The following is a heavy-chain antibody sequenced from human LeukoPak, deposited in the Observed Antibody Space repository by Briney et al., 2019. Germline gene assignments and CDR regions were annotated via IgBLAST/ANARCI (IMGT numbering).Heavy chain of an antibody. J-gene: IGHJ5*02. Sequence: AGGSLRLSCAASGFTFSSYSMKWVRQAPGKGLEWVSSISSSSSYIYYADSVKGRFTISRDNAKNSLYLQMNSLRAEDTAVYYCARGSYYDSSWFDPWGQGTLVTVSS. V-gene: IGHV3-21*01. D-gene: IGHD3-22*01. CDR1: GFTFSSYS. CDR2: ISSSSSYI. CDR3: ARGSYYDSSWFDP.